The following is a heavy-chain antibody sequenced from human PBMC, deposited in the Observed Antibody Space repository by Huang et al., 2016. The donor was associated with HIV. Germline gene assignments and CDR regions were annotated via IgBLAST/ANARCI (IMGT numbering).Heavy chain of an antibody. CDR1: GGSISSSRYY. CDR3: ASRTTVTTTSNYHYFYMDV. D-gene: IGHD4-17*01. CDR2: IYYFGNG. Sequence: QLQLQESGPGLVKPSETLSLTCTVSGGSISSSRYYWGWIRQSPGKGLEWIGSIYYFGNGYYNPSLKSRVTMSVDRSSNQFSLKMHSVTAADTAVYYCASRTTVTTTSNYHYFYMDVWGKGTTVIVSS. J-gene: IGHJ6*03. V-gene: IGHV4-39*01.